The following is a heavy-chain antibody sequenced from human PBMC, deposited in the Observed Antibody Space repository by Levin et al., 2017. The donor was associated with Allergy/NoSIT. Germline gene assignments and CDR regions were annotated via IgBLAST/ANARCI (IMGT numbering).Heavy chain of an antibody. CDR2: IYYSGST. CDR3: ARCVGVRGVIIKYRGAFDI. Sequence: PSETLSLTCTVSGGSISSSSYYWGWIRQPPGKGLEWIGSIYYSGSTYYNPSLKSRVTISVDTSKNQFSLKLSSVTAADTAVYYCARCVGVRGVIIKYRGAFDIWGQGTMVTVSS. J-gene: IGHJ3*02. CDR1: GGSISSSSYY. V-gene: IGHV4-39*01. D-gene: IGHD3-10*01.